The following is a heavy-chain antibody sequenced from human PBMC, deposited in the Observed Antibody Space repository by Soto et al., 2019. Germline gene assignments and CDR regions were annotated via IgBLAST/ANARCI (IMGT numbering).Heavy chain of an antibody. Sequence: SETLSLTCAVSGGSISSSNWWSWVRQPPGKGLEWIGEIYHSGSTNYNPSLKSRVTLSVDKSKNQFSLKLSSVTAADTAVYYCARGGDYDFWSGYQGWFDPWGQGTLVTVSS. CDR1: GGSISSSNW. D-gene: IGHD3-3*01. J-gene: IGHJ5*02. CDR2: IYHSGST. CDR3: ARGGDYDFWSGYQGWFDP. V-gene: IGHV4-4*02.